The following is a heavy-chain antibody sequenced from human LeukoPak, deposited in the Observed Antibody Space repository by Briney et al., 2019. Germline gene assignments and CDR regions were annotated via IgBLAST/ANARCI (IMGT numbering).Heavy chain of an antibody. CDR3: ARKVAVAMDLDY. Sequence: GGSLRLSCAASGFTFKSYGMTWVRQVPGKGLEWVSSITGAGSSTKYADSVSGRFTISRDNSKNTLSLQMTGLRAEDTVVYYCARKVAVAMDLDYWGQGTLVTVSS. J-gene: IGHJ4*02. CDR1: GFTFKSYG. V-gene: IGHV3-23*01. D-gene: IGHD5-18*01. CDR2: ITGAGSST.